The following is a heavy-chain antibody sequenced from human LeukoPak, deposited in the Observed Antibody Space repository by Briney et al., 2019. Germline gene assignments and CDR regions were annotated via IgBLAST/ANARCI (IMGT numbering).Heavy chain of an antibody. Sequence: GGSLRLSCAASGFTFNTYTMNWVRQAPGKGLEWVAVISYDGSNKYYADSVKGRFTISRDNSKNTLYLQMNSLRAEDTAVYYCAKDHSGSGEIDYWGQGTLVTVSS. D-gene: IGHD3-10*01. CDR2: ISYDGSNK. J-gene: IGHJ4*02. CDR3: AKDHSGSGEIDY. V-gene: IGHV3-30*18. CDR1: GFTFNTYT.